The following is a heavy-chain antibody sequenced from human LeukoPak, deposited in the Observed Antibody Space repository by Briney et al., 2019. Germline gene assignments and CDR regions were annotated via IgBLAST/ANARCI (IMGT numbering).Heavy chain of an antibody. CDR1: EYMFTSYD. J-gene: IGHJ3*02. CDR3: ARGGGPKYAFDI. V-gene: IGHV1-8*01. CDR2: MNPHSGDT. Sequence: ASVKVSCKASEYMFTSYDINWVRQAPGQGLEWMGWMNPHSGDTGYAQKFQGRITMTRTASNSTSYMDLSSLTSEDTAVYFCARGGGPKYAFDIWGQGTLVTVSS.